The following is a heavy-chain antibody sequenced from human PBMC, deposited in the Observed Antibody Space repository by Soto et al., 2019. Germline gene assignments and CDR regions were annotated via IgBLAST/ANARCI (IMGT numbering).Heavy chain of an antibody. J-gene: IGHJ4*02. D-gene: IGHD2-8*01. V-gene: IGHV4-31*03. CDR1: GGSISSGGYY. CDR3: PGTGERWMLGYYFDY. Sequence: QVQLQESGPGLVKPSQTLSLTCTVSGGSISSGGYYWSWIRQHPGKGLEWIGYIYYSGSTYYNPSLQSRVTISVNTSKNQFPLKLSSVTPAARAVYYCPGTGERWMLGYYFDYWGQATLVTVSS. CDR2: IYYSGST.